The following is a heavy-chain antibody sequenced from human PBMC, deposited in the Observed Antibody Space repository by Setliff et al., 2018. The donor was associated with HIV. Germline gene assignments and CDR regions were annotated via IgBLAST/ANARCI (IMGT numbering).Heavy chain of an antibody. V-gene: IGHV1-18*01. CDR3: ARVRERVTIFGVVRDFDS. CDR2: ISANNGSS. D-gene: IGHD3-3*01. J-gene: IGHJ4*02. CDR1: GYTFTKYG. Sequence: ASVQVSCKSSGYTFTKYGITWVRQAPGQGLEWMGWISANNGSSYFAQKLQDRVTMTSDTSTSTAYMELRSLRSDDTAVYYCARVRERVTIFGVVRDFDSWGQGTQVTVSS.